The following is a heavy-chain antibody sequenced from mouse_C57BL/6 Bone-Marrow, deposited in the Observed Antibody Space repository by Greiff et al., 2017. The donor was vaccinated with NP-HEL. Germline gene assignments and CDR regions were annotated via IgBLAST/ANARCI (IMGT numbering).Heavy chain of an antibody. V-gene: IGHV1-22*01. D-gene: IGHD1-1*01. CDR1: GYTFTDYN. J-gene: IGHJ1*03. Sequence: EVQLQQSGPELVKPGASVKMSCKASGYTFTDYNMHWVKQSHGKSLEWIGYINPNNGGTSYNQKFKGKATVTVNKSSSTAYMELRSLTSEDSAVYYCARTIITTVVATYWYFDVWGTGTTVTVSS. CDR3: ARTIITTVVATYWYFDV. CDR2: INPNNGGT.